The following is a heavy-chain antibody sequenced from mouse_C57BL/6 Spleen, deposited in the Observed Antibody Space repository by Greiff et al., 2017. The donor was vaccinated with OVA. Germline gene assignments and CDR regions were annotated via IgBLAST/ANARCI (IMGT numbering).Heavy chain of an antibody. CDR2: IDPSDSYT. CDR3: ARKEDYYGSSAMEY. V-gene: IGHV1-69*01. Sequence: QVQLQQPGAELVMPGASVKLSCKASGYTFTSYWMHWVKQRPGQGLEWIGEIDPSDSYTNYNQKFKGKSTLTVEKSSSTAYMQLSSLTSEDSAVYYCARKEDYYGSSAMEYWGQGTSGTVSS. J-gene: IGHJ4*01. D-gene: IGHD1-1*01. CDR1: GYTFTSYW.